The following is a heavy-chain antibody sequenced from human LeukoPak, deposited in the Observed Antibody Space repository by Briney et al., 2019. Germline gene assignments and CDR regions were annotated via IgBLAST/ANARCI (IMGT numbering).Heavy chain of an antibody. J-gene: IGHJ4*02. CDR3: AKDKGYGDYFDY. CDR2: ISWNSGSI. CDR1: GFTFDDYA. V-gene: IGHV3-9*01. Sequence: PGRSLRLSCAASGFTFDDYAMHWVRQAPGKGLEWVSGISWNSGSIGYADSVKGRFTISGDNAKNSLYLQMNSLRAEDTALYYCAKDKGYGDYFDYWGQGTLVTVSS. D-gene: IGHD4-17*01.